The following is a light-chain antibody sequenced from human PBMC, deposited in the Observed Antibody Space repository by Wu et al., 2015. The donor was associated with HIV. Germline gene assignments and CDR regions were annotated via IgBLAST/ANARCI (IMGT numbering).Light chain of an antibody. CDR1: QRISTY. CDR2: AAS. J-gene: IGKJ2*03. V-gene: IGKV1-33*01. CDR3: QQYDSLPFS. Sequence: DIQMTQSPSSLSASVGDRVTITCRASQRISTYLNWYQQKPGKAPKLLIYAASTLPSGVPSRFSGSGSGTDFTLTISSLQPEDIATYYCQQYDSLPFSFGQGTKLEIK.